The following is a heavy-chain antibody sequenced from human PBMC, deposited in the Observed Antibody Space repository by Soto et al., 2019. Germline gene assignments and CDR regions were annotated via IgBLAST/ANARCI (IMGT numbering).Heavy chain of an antibody. CDR2: ISGSGGIT. J-gene: IGHJ3*02. CDR1: GFTFSSYA. V-gene: IGHV3-23*01. D-gene: IGHD3-3*01. Sequence: GGSLRLSCSASGFTFSSYAMSWVRQAPGKGLEWVSAISGSGGITYYADSVKGRFTISRDNSKNTLYLQMNSLRAEDTAVYYCAKSVQGLPIHDAFDIWGQGTMVTVSS. CDR3: AKSVQGLPIHDAFDI.